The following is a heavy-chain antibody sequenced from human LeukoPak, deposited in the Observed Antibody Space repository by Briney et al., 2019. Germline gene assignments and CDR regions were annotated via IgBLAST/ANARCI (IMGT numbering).Heavy chain of an antibody. Sequence: GGSLRFSCAGSGFTFSRYNMNWFRQAPGKGLERVSSISSRSSYIYADSVKGRFTISRDNAKNSLYLQMNSLGAEDTAVYYCARDAQWLVPEGYYYYMDVWGKGTTVTVSS. V-gene: IGHV3-21*01. CDR3: ARDAQWLVPEGYYYYMDV. D-gene: IGHD6-19*01. CDR1: GFTFSRYN. CDR2: ISSRSSYI. J-gene: IGHJ6*03.